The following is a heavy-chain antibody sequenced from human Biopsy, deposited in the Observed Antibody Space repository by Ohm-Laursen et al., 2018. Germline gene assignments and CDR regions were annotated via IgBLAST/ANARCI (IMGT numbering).Heavy chain of an antibody. D-gene: IGHD2-8*01. CDR3: AKCMTRGSNYYFHH. V-gene: IGHV3-33*06. J-gene: IGHJ4*02. CDR2: IWYDGGNK. Sequence: SLRLSCAASGFTFSSYGMHWVRQAPGKGLEWVAAIWYDGGNKNYADSVKGRFTISRDNSKNTLYLQMNSLRGEDTAVYYCAKCMTRGSNYYFHHCGQGTLVTVSS. CDR1: GFTFSSYG.